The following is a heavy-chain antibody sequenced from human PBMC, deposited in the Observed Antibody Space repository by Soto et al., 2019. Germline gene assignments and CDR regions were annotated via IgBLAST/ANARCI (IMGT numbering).Heavy chain of an antibody. CDR2: INHSGST. D-gene: IGHD2-21*02. V-gene: IGHV4-34*01. J-gene: IGHJ4*02. CDR1: GGSFSGYY. Sequence: SETLSLTCAVYGGSFSGYYWSWIRQPPGKGLEWIGEINHSGSTNYNPSLKSRVTISVDTSKNQFSLKLSSVTAADTAVYYCARKRRGGDYGYWGQGTLATVSS. CDR3: ARKRRGGDYGY.